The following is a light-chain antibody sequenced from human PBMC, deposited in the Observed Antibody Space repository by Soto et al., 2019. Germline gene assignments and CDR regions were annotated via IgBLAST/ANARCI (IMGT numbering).Light chain of an antibody. CDR1: SSNIGAGYD. Sequence: QSVLTQPPSVSGAPGQRVTISCTGSSSNIGAGYDVHWYQQLPGTAPKLLMYGDSNRASGVPDRFSGSKSGTSASLAITGLQAEDEADYYCQSYDSSLSGSYVFGTGTKVTVL. J-gene: IGLJ1*01. CDR3: QSYDSSLSGSYV. CDR2: GDS. V-gene: IGLV1-40*01.